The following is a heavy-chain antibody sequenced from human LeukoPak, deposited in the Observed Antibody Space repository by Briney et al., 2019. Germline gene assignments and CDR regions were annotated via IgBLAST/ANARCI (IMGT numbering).Heavy chain of an antibody. Sequence: ASVKVSCKASGYTFTSYYMHWVRQAPGQGLEWMGIINPSGGSTSYAQKFQGRVTMTRGMSTSTVYMELSSLRSEDTAVYYCARDLPYSSSWESIDYWGQGTLVTVSS. CDR2: INPSGGST. CDR1: GYTFTSYY. D-gene: IGHD6-13*01. J-gene: IGHJ4*02. V-gene: IGHV1-46*01. CDR3: ARDLPYSSSWESIDY.